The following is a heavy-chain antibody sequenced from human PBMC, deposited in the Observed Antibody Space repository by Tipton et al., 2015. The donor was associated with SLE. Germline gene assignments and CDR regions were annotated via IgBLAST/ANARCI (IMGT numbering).Heavy chain of an antibody. Sequence: TLSLTCSVSGGSISNYYWSWIRQPPGKGLEWIGYIYHSGYTNYNPSLKSRVTISVDTSKNQFSLSLSSVTAADTAVYFCARANERFLEWSPPDCWGPGALVTVSS. CDR2: IYHSGYT. CDR1: GGSISNYY. V-gene: IGHV4-59*01. CDR3: ARANERFLEWSPPDC. J-gene: IGHJ4*02. D-gene: IGHD3-3*01.